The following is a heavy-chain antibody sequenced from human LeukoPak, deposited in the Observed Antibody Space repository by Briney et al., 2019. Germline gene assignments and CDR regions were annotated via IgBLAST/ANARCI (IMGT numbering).Heavy chain of an antibody. J-gene: IGHJ4*02. CDR3: AKEPPYVSSWYVADY. CDR2: IRYDGSNK. V-gene: IGHV3-30*02. CDR1: GFTFSSYG. D-gene: IGHD6-13*01. Sequence: GGSLRLSCAASGFTFSSYGMHWVRQAPGKGLEWVAFIRYDGSNKYYADSVKGRFTISRDNSKNTLYLQMNSLRAEDTAVYYCAKEPPYVSSWYVADYWGQGTLVTVSS.